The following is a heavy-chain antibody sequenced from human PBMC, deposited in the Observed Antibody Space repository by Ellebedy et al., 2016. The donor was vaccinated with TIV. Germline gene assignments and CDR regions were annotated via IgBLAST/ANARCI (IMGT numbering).Heavy chain of an antibody. CDR2: INSDGSSA. CDR1: GFTFSNFW. Sequence: PGGSLRLSCAASGFTFSNFWMHWVRQAPGKGLVWVSRINSDGSSASYGDSVKGRFTISRDNAKNTLYLQMHSLRVGDTAVYYCARETRTSYWGQGTLVIVSS. V-gene: IGHV3-74*01. J-gene: IGHJ4*02. CDR3: ARETRTSY.